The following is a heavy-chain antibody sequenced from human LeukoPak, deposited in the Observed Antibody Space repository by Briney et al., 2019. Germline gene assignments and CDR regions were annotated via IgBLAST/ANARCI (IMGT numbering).Heavy chain of an antibody. V-gene: IGHV3-74*01. Sequence: PGGSLRLSCAASGFTFSSYWMHWVRQAPGKGLVWVSRINTDGSSTSYADSVKGRFTISRDNSNSLISLQMNNLTTEDTAAYYCAREKFDSWGQGTLVTVSP. CDR3: AREKFDS. CDR2: INTDGSST. J-gene: IGHJ5*01. CDR1: GFTFSSYW.